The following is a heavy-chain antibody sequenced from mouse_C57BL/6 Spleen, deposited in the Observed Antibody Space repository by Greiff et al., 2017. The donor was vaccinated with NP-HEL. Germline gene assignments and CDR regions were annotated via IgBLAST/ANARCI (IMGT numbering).Heavy chain of an antibody. CDR2: LSSGSSSI. D-gene: IGHD2-1*01. CDR3: VYYGNYYAMDY. CDR1: GFTFSDYG. J-gene: IGHJ4*01. V-gene: IGHV5-17*01. Sequence: EVKLVESGGGLVKPGGSLKLSCAASGFTFSDYGMHWVRQAPEKGLEWVAYLSSGSSSIYYEDTVKGRFTISRDNAKNTLFLQMTSLRSEDTAMYYCVYYGNYYAMDYWGQGTSVTVSS.